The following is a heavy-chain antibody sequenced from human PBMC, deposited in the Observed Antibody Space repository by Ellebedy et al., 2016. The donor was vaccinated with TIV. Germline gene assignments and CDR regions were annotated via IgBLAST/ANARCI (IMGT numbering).Heavy chain of an antibody. CDR1: GDSVSSGSYY. J-gene: IGHJ3*02. CDR3: ARGSVGRDAFDI. Sequence: SETLSLTXTVSGDSVSSGSYYWSWIRQPPGKGLEWIGYIYYTGSTNYNPSLKSRVTISVDTSKNQFSLKLSSVTAADTAVYYCARGSVGRDAFDIWGQGTMVTVSS. V-gene: IGHV4-61*01. CDR2: IYYTGST.